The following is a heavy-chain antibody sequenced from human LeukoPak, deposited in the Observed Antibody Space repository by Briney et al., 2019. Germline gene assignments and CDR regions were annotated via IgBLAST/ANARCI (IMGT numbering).Heavy chain of an antibody. V-gene: IGHV3-30-3*01. CDR1: GFTFSNYA. Sequence: GGSLRLSCAASGFTFSNYAMHWVRQAPGKGLEWVAVISYDGSNKYYADSVKGRFTISRDNSKNTLYLQMNSLRAEDTAVFYCARDGSRGIAAALDWFDPWGQGTLVTVSS. CDR3: ARDGSRGIAAALDWFDP. D-gene: IGHD6-13*01. CDR2: ISYDGSNK. J-gene: IGHJ5*02.